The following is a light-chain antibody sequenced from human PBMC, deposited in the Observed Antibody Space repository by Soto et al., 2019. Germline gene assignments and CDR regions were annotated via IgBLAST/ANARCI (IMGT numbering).Light chain of an antibody. J-gene: IGKJ3*01. V-gene: IGKV3D-11*01. CDR2: DVS. CDR3: QQRSNWPVT. Sequence: EILLTQSPDTLYVSPGERATLPCRAGQGVTTNFAWYEQKSGQPPRLLIYDVSIRATGVPARFSGSGSGTDCTLTISSLEPEDFAVYYCQQRSNWPVTFGPGTKVDIK. CDR1: QGVTTN.